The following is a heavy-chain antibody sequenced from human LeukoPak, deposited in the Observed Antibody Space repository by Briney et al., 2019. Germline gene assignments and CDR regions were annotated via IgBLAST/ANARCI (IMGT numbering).Heavy chain of an antibody. CDR2: IIPIFGTA. J-gene: IGHJ4*02. V-gene: IGHV1-69*13. Sequence: GASVKVSCKASGGTSSSYAISWVRQAPGQGLEWMGGIIPIFGTANYAQKFQGRVTITADESTSTAYMELSSLRSEDTAVYYCARLTYYYDSSGYNEKNDYWGQGTLVTVSS. CDR3: ARLTYYYDSSGYNEKNDY. D-gene: IGHD3-22*01. CDR1: GGTSSSYA.